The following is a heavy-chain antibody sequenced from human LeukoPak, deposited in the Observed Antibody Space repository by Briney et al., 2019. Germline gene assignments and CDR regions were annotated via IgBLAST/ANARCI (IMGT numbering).Heavy chain of an antibody. V-gene: IGHV4-59*12. CDR3: ARRTMVRGFARKVDP. CDR1: GASISSSY. D-gene: IGHD3-10*01. J-gene: IGHJ5*02. CDR2: ISNHGSA. Sequence: PSETLSLTCTVSGASISSSYWSWIRQPPGKGLEWIGYISNHGSANYNPSLNSPVTISLDTSKKQFSLKLSSVTAADTAVYYCARRTMVRGFARKVDPWGQGTLVTVSS.